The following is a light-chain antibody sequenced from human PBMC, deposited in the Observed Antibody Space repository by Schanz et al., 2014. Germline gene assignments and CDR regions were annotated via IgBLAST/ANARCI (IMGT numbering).Light chain of an antibody. CDR3: QQRSNWPPMYT. CDR1: QIVSND. Sequence: EVVLTQSPATLSLSPGERATLSCRASQIVSNDFAWYQQKPGQAPRLLVYGSSNRATGIPARFSGSGSGTDFTLTISSLEPEDFAVYYCQQRSNWPPMYTFGQGTKLEIK. J-gene: IGKJ2*01. CDR2: GSS. V-gene: IGKV3-11*01.